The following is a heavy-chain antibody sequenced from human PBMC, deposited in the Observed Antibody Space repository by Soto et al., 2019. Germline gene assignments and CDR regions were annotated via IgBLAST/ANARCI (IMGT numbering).Heavy chain of an antibody. D-gene: IGHD6-19*01. V-gene: IGHV3-30*18. CDR2: ISYDGSNK. CDR1: GFTFSSYG. J-gene: IGHJ4*02. Sequence: GGSLRLSCAASGFTFSSYGMHWVRQAPGKGLEWVAVISYDGSNKYYADSVKGRFTISRDNSKNTLYLQMNSLRAEDTAVYYCAKDRSPPRRLGIAVAGFDYWGQGTLVTVSS. CDR3: AKDRSPPRRLGIAVAGFDY.